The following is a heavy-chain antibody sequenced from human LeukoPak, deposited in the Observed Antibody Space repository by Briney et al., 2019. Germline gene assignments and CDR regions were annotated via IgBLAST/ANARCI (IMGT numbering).Heavy chain of an antibody. CDR1: GGSISSYS. J-gene: IGHJ4*02. CDR3: GRTWGYYFDY. CDR2: IHYTGRT. Sequence: SETLSLTCTVSGGSISSYSWSWIRQPAGKGLEWIGSIHYTGRTYYNPSLKSRVTISVDTSKSQFSLKLPSVTAADTAVYYCGRTWGYYFDYWGQGTLVTVSS. V-gene: IGHV4-4*07. D-gene: IGHD3-16*01.